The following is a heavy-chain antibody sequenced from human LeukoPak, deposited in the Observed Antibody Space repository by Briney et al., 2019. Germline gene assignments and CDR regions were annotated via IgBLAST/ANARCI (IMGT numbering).Heavy chain of an antibody. D-gene: IGHD6-13*01. Sequence: GGSLRLSCAASGFTVSSNYMSWVRQAPGKGLEWVSVIYSGGSTYYADSVKGRFTISRDNSKNTLYLQMNSLRAEDTAVYYCASSAIAAAVYYYYMDVWGKGTTVTISS. V-gene: IGHV3-53*01. CDR1: GFTVSSNY. J-gene: IGHJ6*03. CDR2: IYSGGST. CDR3: ASSAIAAAVYYYYMDV.